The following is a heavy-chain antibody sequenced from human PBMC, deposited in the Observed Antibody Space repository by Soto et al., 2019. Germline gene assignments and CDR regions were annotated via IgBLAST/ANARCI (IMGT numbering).Heavy chain of an antibody. Sequence: PSETLSLTCAVSGGSISGSHYHWGWIRQPPGKGLEWIGSIHYTGKDYYNPSLRSRVTIYVDTSKNEFSLNLNSVTAADTAVYSCAITPGIEVAGTDYWGQGTLVTVSS. J-gene: IGHJ4*02. CDR2: IHYTGKD. D-gene: IGHD6-19*01. V-gene: IGHV4-39*01. CDR3: AITPGIEVAGTDY. CDR1: GGSISGSHYH.